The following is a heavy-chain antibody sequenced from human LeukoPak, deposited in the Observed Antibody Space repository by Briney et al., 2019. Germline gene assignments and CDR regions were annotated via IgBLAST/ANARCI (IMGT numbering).Heavy chain of an antibody. V-gene: IGHV1-2*02. Sequence: ASVKVSFKASGYTFTGYYMHWVRQAPGQGLEWMGWINPNSGGTNYAQKFQGRVAMTRDTSISTAYMELSRLRSDDTAVYYCARDSHYYDSSGYYPEYYFDYWGQGTLVTVSS. CDR2: INPNSGGT. CDR1: GYTFTGYY. D-gene: IGHD3-22*01. J-gene: IGHJ4*02. CDR3: ARDSHYYDSSGYYPEYYFDY.